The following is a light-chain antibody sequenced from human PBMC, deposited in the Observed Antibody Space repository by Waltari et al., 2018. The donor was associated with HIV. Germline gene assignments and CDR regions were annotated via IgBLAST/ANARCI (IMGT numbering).Light chain of an antibody. Sequence: SYVLTQPPSVSVAPGKTARITWGGTNIGSKSVHWYQQKPGQAPLLVIYYDSARPSGIPERFSGSNSGNTATLTISRVEAGDEADYYCQVWDSSSDHVVFGGGTNLTVL. CDR3: QVWDSSSDHVV. CDR1: NIGSKS. CDR2: YDS. V-gene: IGLV3-21*04. J-gene: IGLJ2*01.